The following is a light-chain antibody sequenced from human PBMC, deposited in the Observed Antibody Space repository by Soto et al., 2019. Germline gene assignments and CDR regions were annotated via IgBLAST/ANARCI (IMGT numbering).Light chain of an antibody. J-gene: IGKJ4*01. Sequence: EIVMTQSPATLSVSPGERATLSCRASQSVSSNLAWYQQKPGQAPRLLIYGASTRATGIPACFSGSGSGTEFTLTISSLQSEDFVVYYCQQYNNWPPLTFGGGTKVEIK. V-gene: IGKV3-15*01. CDR2: GAS. CDR1: QSVSSN. CDR3: QQYNNWPPLT.